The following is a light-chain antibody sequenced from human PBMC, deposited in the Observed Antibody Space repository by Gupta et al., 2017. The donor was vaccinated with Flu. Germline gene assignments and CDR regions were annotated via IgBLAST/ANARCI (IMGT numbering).Light chain of an antibody. J-gene: IGKJ1*01. CDR2: KAS. CDR3: QHFG. V-gene: IGKV1-5*03. CDR1: QSISSW. Sequence: DIQMTQSPSTLSASVGDRVKITCRASQSISSWLAWYQQKPGKAPKLLLYKASSVERGVPSRCSGSGSGTEFTLTISSLQPDDFATYYCQHFGFGQGTKVEIK.